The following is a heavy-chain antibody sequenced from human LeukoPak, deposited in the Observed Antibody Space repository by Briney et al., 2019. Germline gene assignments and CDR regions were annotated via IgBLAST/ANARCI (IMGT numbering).Heavy chain of an antibody. CDR1: GFTFSDYG. J-gene: IGHJ4*02. CDR2: IWYDGSNK. V-gene: IGHV3-33*01. D-gene: IGHD3-22*01. Sequence: PGGSLRLSCTASGFTFSDYGMHWVRQPPGKGLEWVAIIWYDGSNKTYEDSVKGRFTISRDNSKNTLYLQMNSLRAEDTAVYYCARGVDYYENSGTFDYWGQGTLVTVSS. CDR3: ARGVDYYENSGTFDY.